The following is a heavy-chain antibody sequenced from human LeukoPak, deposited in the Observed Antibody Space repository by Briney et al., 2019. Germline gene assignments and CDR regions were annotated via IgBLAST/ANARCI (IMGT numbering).Heavy chain of an antibody. CDR1: GFTFSSYS. D-gene: IGHD3-22*01. CDR2: ISSSSSYI. J-gene: IGHJ4*02. Sequence: GGSLRLSCAASGFTFSSYSMNWVRQAPGKGLEWVSSISSSSSYIYYADSVKGRFTISRDNAKNSLYLQMNSLRAEDTAVYYCAKDMDSSGYAVGYWGQGTLVTVSS. V-gene: IGHV3-21*01. CDR3: AKDMDSSGYAVGY.